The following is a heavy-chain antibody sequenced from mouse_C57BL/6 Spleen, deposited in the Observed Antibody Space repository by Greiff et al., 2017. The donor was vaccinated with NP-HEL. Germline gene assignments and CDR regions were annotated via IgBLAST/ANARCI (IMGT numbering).Heavy chain of an antibody. V-gene: IGHV1-50*01. J-gene: IGHJ3*01. Sequence: QVQLQQPGAELVKPGASVKLSCKASGYTFTSYWMQWVKQRPGQGLEWIGEIDPSDSYTNYNQNFKGKATFTVDTSSSTAYLQLSSLTSEDSAVYYYARSSYGSSYVAWFAGWGKGTLVTVSA. CDR2: IDPSDSYT. CDR3: ARSSYGSSYVAWFAG. D-gene: IGHD2-12*01. CDR1: GYTFTSYW.